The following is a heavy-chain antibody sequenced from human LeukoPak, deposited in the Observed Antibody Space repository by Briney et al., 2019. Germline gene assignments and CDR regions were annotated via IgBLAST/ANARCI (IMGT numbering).Heavy chain of an antibody. CDR2: INHSGST. Sequence: SETLSLTCAVYGGSFSGYYWSWIRQPPGKGLEWIGEINHSGSTNYNPSLKSPVTISVDTSKNQFSLKLSSVTAADTAVYYCARAGMLSIFGVVIDGFDYWDQGTLVTVSS. CDR1: GGSFSGYY. V-gene: IGHV4-34*01. J-gene: IGHJ4*02. CDR3: ARAGMLSIFGVVIDGFDY. D-gene: IGHD3-3*01.